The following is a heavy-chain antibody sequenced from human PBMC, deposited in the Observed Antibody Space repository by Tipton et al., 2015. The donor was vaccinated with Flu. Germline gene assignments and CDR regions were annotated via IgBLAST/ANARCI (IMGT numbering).Heavy chain of an antibody. CDR3: ARLPYAEIATIGFDY. J-gene: IGHJ4*02. Sequence: TLSLTCTVSGGSMRSGSFYWSWIRQPAGKGLEWVASVDHSGRTYYNPSLRSRVTISADTSNQQFSLNLSSVTASDTAVYYCARLPYAEIATIGFDYWGRGTLVTVSS. CDR2: VDHSGRT. V-gene: IGHV4-61*02. CDR1: GGSMRSGSFY. D-gene: IGHD5-24*01.